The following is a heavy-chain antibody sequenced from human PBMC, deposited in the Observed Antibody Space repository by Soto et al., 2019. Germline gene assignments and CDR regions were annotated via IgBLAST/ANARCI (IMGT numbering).Heavy chain of an antibody. Sequence: EVQLLESGGGLVQPGGSLRLSCAASGFTFSSYAMSWVRQAPGKGLEWVSAISGSGGSTYYADSVKGRFTISRDNYKNTLYLQMNSLRAEDTAVYYCAKDSGYYDSSGYPRGYFDYWGQGTLVTVSS. CDR2: ISGSGGST. J-gene: IGHJ4*02. CDR1: GFTFSSYA. CDR3: AKDSGYYDSSGYPRGYFDY. D-gene: IGHD3-22*01. V-gene: IGHV3-23*01.